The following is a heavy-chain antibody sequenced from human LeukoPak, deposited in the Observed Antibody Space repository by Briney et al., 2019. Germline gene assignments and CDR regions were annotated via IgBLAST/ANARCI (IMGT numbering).Heavy chain of an antibody. D-gene: IGHD3-22*01. CDR3: TAQAYYYDSSGGHAFDI. Sequence: GGSLRLSCAASGFTFSNAWMSWVRQAPGKGLEWVGRIKSKTDGGTTDYAAPVKGRFTISRDDSKNTLYLQMNSLKTEDTAVYYCTAQAYYYDSSGGHAFDIWGQGTMVTVSS. CDR1: GFTFSNAW. J-gene: IGHJ3*02. V-gene: IGHV3-15*01. CDR2: IKSKTDGGTT.